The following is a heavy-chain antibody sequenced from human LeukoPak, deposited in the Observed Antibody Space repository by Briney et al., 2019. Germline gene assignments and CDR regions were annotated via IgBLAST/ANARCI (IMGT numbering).Heavy chain of an antibody. J-gene: IGHJ6*03. CDR3: ARVEQLGYYYYYMDV. CDR1: GYTFTSYY. D-gene: IGHD6-6*01. Sequence: ASVKVSCKASGYTFTSYYMHWVRQAPGQGLEWMGWISAYNGNTNYAQKLQGRVTMTTDTSTSTAYMELRSLRSDDTAVYYCARVEQLGYYYYYMDVWGKGTTVTVSS. CDR2: ISAYNGNT. V-gene: IGHV1-18*04.